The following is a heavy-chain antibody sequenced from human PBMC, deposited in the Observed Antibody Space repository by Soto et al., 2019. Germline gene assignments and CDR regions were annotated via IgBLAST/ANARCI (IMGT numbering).Heavy chain of an antibody. Sequence: ASVKVSCKASGYTFTGYYMHCVRQAPGQGLEWMGWINPNSGGTNYAQKFQGWVTMTRDTSISTAYMELSRLRSDDTAVYYCARGRDTMVRGVMYWFDPWGQGTLVTV. CDR3: ARGRDTMVRGVMYWFDP. D-gene: IGHD3-10*01. J-gene: IGHJ5*02. CDR1: GYTFTGYY. CDR2: INPNSGGT. V-gene: IGHV1-2*04.